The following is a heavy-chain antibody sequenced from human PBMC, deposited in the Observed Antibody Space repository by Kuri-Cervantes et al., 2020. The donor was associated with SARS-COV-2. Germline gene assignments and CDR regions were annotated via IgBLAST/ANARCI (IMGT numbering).Heavy chain of an antibody. Sequence: GGSLRLSCAASGFTVSSNYMSWVRQAPGKGLEWVSVIYSGGSTYYADSVKGRFTISRDNSKNTLYLQMNSLRAEDTAVYYCAKDLCGGDCPPLDYWGQGTLVTVSS. J-gene: IGHJ4*02. CDR3: AKDLCGGDCPPLDY. CDR1: GFTVSSNY. CDR2: IYSGGST. V-gene: IGHV3-66*02. D-gene: IGHD2-21*01.